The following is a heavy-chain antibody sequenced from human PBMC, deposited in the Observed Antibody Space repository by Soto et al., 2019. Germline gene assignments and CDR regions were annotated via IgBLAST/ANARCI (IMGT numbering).Heavy chain of an antibody. J-gene: IGHJ6*02. V-gene: IGHV3-33*01. D-gene: IGHD6-6*01. CDR1: GFTFSSYG. CDR3: ARDRSSSPEDYYGMDV. CDR2: IWYDGSNK. Sequence: QVQLVESGGGVVQPGRSLRLSCAASGFTFSSYGMHWVRQAPGKGLEWVAVIWYDGSNKHDADSVKGRFTISRDNSKNTLDLQMNSLGAEDTAVYYCARDRSSSPEDYYGMDVWGQGATVTVSS.